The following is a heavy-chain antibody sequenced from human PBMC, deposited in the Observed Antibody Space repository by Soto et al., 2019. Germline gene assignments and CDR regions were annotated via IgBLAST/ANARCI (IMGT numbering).Heavy chain of an antibody. J-gene: IGHJ4*02. CDR1: GFTFSSYA. CDR2: ISGSGGST. CDR3: AKGGEYSRSWGEFDS. V-gene: IGHV3-23*01. Sequence: SVGGLVQPGGSLRLSCAASGFTFSSYAMSWVRQAPGTGLEWVSAISGSGGSTYYADSVKGRFTISRDNSNNTLYLQMNGLRAEDTAVYYCAKGGEYSRSWGEFDSWGQGTLVTVSS. D-gene: IGHD6-6*01.